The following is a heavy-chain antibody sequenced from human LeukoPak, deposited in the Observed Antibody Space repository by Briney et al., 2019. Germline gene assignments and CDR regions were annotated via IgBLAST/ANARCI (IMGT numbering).Heavy chain of an antibody. V-gene: IGHV3-9*01. J-gene: IGHJ4*02. CDR3: AKDIGSSGRYYYFDY. D-gene: IGHD6-19*01. CDR1: GFTFDDYA. CDR2: ISWNSGSI. Sequence: PGGSLRLSCAASGFTFDDYAMHWVRQAPGKGLEWVSGISWNSGSIGYADSVKGRFTISRDNAKNSLYLQMNSLRAEDTALYYCAKDIGSSGRYYYFDYWGQGTLVTVSS.